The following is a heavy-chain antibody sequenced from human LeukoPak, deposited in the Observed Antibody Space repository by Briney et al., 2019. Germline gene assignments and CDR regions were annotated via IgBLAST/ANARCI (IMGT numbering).Heavy chain of an antibody. CDR1: GFSFSDHY. J-gene: IGHJ4*02. CDR2: LSSRSTYA. Sequence: GWSLRLSCAASGFSFSDHYMSWVRQAPGKGLEWISYLSSRSTYAFYADSVKGRFAISRDDAKNSLYLQMNSLRAEDTAVYYCARAVGRGSGAHFDYWGQGTLVTVSS. V-gene: IGHV3-11*06. D-gene: IGHD1-26*01. CDR3: ARAVGRGSGAHFDY.